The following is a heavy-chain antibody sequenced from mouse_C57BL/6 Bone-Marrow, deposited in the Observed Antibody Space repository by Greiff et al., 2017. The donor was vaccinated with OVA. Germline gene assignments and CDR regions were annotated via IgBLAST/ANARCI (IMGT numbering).Heavy chain of an antibody. Sequence: VQLQQSGAELVRPGASVKLSCTASGFNIKDYYINCVKQRPGQGLEWIGKIGPGSGSTYYNEKFKGKATLTADKSSSTAYMQLSSLTSEDSAVYYCAIWWWDYYGSTSDYWGQGTTLTVSS. V-gene: IGHV1-77*01. CDR3: AIWWWDYYGSTSDY. CDR1: GFNIKDYY. D-gene: IGHD1-1*01. J-gene: IGHJ2*01. CDR2: IGPGSGST.